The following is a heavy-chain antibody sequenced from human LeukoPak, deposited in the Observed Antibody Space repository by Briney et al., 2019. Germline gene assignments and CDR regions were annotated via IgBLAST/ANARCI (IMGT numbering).Heavy chain of an antibody. J-gene: IGHJ5*02. CDR2: ITSSSNYI. Sequence: PGGSLRLSCAASGFTFSSFSMNWVHQAPGKGLEWVSSITSSSNYISYADSVKGRFTISRDNAKNSLYLQMNSLRAEDTAVYYCARVSYWFDPWGQGTLVSVSS. CDR1: GFTFSSFS. V-gene: IGHV3-21*01. CDR3: ARVSYWFDP.